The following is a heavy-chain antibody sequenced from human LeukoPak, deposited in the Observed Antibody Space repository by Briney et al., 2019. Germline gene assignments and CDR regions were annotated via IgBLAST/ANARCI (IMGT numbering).Heavy chain of an antibody. D-gene: IGHD3-9*01. V-gene: IGHV4-4*02. CDR2: IYHSGRT. J-gene: IGHJ4*02. CDR1: GGSISSSKW. Sequence: SSGTLSLTCAVSGGSISSSKWWSWVRQPPGKGLEWIGEIYHSGRTNYNPSLNSRITISLDTSKNQFSPKLSSVTAADTAVYYCARTRSTYYDILTGYYIMAYFDYWGQGTLVTVSS. CDR3: ARTRSTYYDILTGYYIMAYFDY.